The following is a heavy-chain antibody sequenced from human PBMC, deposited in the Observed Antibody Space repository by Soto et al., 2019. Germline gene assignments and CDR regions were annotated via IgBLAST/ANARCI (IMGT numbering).Heavy chain of an antibody. V-gene: IGHV3-23*01. D-gene: IGHD1-7*01. J-gene: IGHJ3*02. Sequence: PGGSLRLSCAASGFTFSSYAMSWVRQAPGKGLEWVSAISGSGGSTYYADSVKGRFTISRDNSKNTLYLQMNSLRAEDTAVYYCAKDVTGITGAHDAFDIWGQGTMVTVSS. CDR1: GFTFSSYA. CDR2: ISGSGGST. CDR3: AKDVTGITGAHDAFDI.